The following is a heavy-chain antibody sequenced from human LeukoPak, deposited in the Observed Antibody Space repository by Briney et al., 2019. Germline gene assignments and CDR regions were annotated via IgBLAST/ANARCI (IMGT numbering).Heavy chain of an antibody. V-gene: IGHV1-46*01. CDR1: GYTFTSYY. CDR2: INPSGGST. J-gene: IGHJ6*03. CDR3: ARDWVPHSNPRIYYYYYYMDV. Sequence: ASVKVSCKASGYTFTSYYMHWVRQAPGQGLEWMGIINPSGGSTSYAQKFQGRVTMTRDMSTSTVYMELSSLRSEDTAVYYRARDWVPHSNPRIYYYYYYMDVWGKGTTVTVSS. D-gene: IGHD4-11*01.